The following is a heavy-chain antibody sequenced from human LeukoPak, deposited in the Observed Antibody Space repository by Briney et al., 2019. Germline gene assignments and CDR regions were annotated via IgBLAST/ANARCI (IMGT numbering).Heavy chain of an antibody. J-gene: IGHJ4*02. CDR2: ISYTGAT. CDR3: ARAITGTSCYDY. Sequence: PSETLSLTCTVSGGSVSSSDSHWAWLRQHPGKGLEWIGYISYTGATSYSPSLASRVTMSLDRSQNKVSLRLSSVTAADTAVYHCARAITGTSCYDYWGQGTLVTVSS. D-gene: IGHD2-2*01. CDR1: GGSVSSSDSH. V-gene: IGHV4-31*03.